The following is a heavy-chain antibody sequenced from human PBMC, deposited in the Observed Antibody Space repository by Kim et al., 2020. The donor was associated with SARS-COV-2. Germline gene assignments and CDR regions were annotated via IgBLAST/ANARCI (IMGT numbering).Heavy chain of an antibody. Sequence: SQKFQGRVTITRDTSASTAYMELSSLRSEDTAVYYCARDGRSEVRGVIDYWGQGTLVTVSS. D-gene: IGHD3-10*01. CDR3: ARDGRSEVRGVIDY. V-gene: IGHV1-3*01. J-gene: IGHJ4*02.